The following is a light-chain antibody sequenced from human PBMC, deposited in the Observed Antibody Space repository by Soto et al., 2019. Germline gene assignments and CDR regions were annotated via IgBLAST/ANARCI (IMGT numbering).Light chain of an antibody. V-gene: IGKV1-5*01. CDR1: HTISTW. J-gene: IGKJ1*01. Sequence: DIQMTQSPATLSSSILERFTITCRASHTISTWLAWYQQKPGKAPKLLIYDASSLESGVPSRFSGSGSGTEFTLTISSLQPDDFATYYCQQYNSYSGTFGQGTKV. CDR3: QQYNSYSGT. CDR2: DAS.